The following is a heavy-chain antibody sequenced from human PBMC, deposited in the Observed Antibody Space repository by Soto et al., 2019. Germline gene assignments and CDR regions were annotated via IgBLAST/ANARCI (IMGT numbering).Heavy chain of an antibody. CDR3: ARDASFVSSGFYHWFDP. V-gene: IGHV1-69*01. CDR2: IIPIFGTA. D-gene: IGHD3-22*01. Sequence: QVQLVQSGAEVKKPGSSVKVSCKASGGTFSSYAISWVRQAPGQGLEWMGGIIPIFGTANYAQKFQGRVTITADESTSTAYMELSSLRSEETAVYYCARDASFVSSGFYHWFDPWGQGTLVTVSS. CDR1: GGTFSSYA. J-gene: IGHJ5*02.